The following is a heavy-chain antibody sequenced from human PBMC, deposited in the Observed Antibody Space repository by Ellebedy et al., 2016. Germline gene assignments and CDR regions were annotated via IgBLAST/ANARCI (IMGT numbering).Heavy chain of an antibody. CDR3: ARDKGVSETYYLLPY. CDR1: GFTFSSYG. CDR2: ISYDGSNK. V-gene: IGHV3-30*03. Sequence: GESLKISCAASGFTFSSYGMHWVRQAPGKGLEWVAVISYDGSNKYYADSVKGRFTISRDNSKNTLYLQMNSLRAEDTAVYYCARDKGVSETYYLLPYWGQGTLVTVSS. D-gene: IGHD1-26*01. J-gene: IGHJ4*02.